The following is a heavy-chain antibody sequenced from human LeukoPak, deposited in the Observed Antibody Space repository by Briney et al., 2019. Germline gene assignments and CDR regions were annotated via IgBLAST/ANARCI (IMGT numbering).Heavy chain of an antibody. CDR2: IYYSGIT. J-gene: IGHJ4*02. V-gene: IGHV4-39*01. Sequence: PSETLSLTCTVSGGSISSSSYYWGWIRQPPGKGLEWIGSIYYSGITYYNPSLKSRVTVSVDTSKNQFSLQLSSVTAADTAVYYCAGDSSGYYTHDYWGQGTLVTVSS. D-gene: IGHD3-22*01. CDR1: GGSISSSSYY. CDR3: AGDSSGYYTHDY.